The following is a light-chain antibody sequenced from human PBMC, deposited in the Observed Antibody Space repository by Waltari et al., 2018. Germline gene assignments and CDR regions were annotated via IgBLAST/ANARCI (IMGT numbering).Light chain of an antibody. Sequence: EIVLTQSPATLSSSPGERGTLSCRASQGVSSNLAWYQQKPGQAPRLLIYDASNRATGVPARFSGSGSGTDFTLTISSLEPEDFAVYYCQQRGTWPLTFGGGTKVEI. CDR2: DAS. CDR3: QQRGTWPLT. CDR1: QGVSSN. V-gene: IGKV3-11*01. J-gene: IGKJ4*01.